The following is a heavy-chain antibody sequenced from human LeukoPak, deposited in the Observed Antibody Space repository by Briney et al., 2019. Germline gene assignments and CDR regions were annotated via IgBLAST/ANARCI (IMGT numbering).Heavy chain of an antibody. J-gene: IGHJ5*02. CDR1: GGSISSSSYY. Sequence: PSETPSLTCTVSGGSISSSSYYWGWIRQPPGKGLEWIGSIYYSGSTYYNPSLKSRVTISVDTSKNQFSMILSSVTAADTAVYYCARASLAVAAKYNWFDPWGQETLVTVSS. CDR2: IYYSGST. V-gene: IGHV4-39*07. CDR3: ARASLAVAAKYNWFDP. D-gene: IGHD6-19*01.